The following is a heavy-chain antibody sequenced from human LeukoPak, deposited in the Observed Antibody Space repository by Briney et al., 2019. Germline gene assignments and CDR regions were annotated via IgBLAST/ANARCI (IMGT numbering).Heavy chain of an antibody. D-gene: IGHD5-12*01. V-gene: IGHV3-30*18. Sequence: GGSLRLSCAASGFTFSSYGLHWVRQAPGKGLEWVAVMSYDGTNKYYAGSVKGRFTISRDNSKNTLYLQMNSLRAEDTAVYYCAKDGGYYWYFDLWGRGTLVTVSS. CDR2: MSYDGTNK. J-gene: IGHJ2*01. CDR3: AKDGGYYWYFDL. CDR1: GFTFSSYG.